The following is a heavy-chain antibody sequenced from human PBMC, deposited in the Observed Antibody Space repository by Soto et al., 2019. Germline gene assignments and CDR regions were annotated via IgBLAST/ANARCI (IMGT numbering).Heavy chain of an antibody. Sequence: PSETLSLTCSVSGGSISSKSYSWGWIRQPPGTGLEWIGEINHSGSTNYNPSLKSRVTISVDTSKNQFSLKLTSVTAADTAVYYCARDKITGLFDYWGQGTLVTV. CDR3: ARDKITGLFDY. D-gene: IGHD2-8*02. CDR2: INHSGST. CDR1: GGSISSKSYS. V-gene: IGHV4-39*07. J-gene: IGHJ4*02.